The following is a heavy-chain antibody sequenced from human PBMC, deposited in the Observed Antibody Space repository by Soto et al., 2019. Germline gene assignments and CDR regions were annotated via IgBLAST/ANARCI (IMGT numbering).Heavy chain of an antibody. CDR3: AGGRERHSIFDY. J-gene: IGHJ4*02. CDR1: GFTVSSNY. CDR2: VDSGGGT. D-gene: IGHD1-1*01. Sequence: GGSLRLSCAASGFTVSSNYMSWGRQAPGKGLEWVSAVDSGGGTYYADSVKARFTISRDNSRNTLNLQMDSLRAEDTAMYYCAGGRERHSIFDYWGQGTLVTVSS. V-gene: IGHV3-53*01.